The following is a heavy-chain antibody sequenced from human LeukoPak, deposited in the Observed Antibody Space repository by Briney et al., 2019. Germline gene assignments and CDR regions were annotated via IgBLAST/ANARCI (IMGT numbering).Heavy chain of an antibody. CDR3: ARFSTRFGSGCTEASCYVHY. CDR2: IFSTGAT. D-gene: IGHD2-2*01. V-gene: IGHV4-59*11. Sequence: SETLSLTCTVSGGSISGHYWTWIRLPPGKGLELLGHIFSTGATHYNPSLRGRVTLSIDTSKNQFSLTLTSVNVEDTAVYYCARFSTRFGSGCTEASCYVHYWGQGTQVTGS. J-gene: IGHJ4*01. CDR1: GGSISGHY.